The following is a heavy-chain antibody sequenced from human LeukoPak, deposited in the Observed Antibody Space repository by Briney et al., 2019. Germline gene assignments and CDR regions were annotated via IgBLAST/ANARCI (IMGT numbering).Heavy chain of an antibody. Sequence: GGTLRLSCAASGLTFSSYAMNWVRQASGKGLEWVSGITENGRRTYYADSVKGRFTISRDNSKNTVFLQMSDLRAEDTAIYYSGKITKATTPNYCGQGTPGTV. CDR1: GLTFSSYA. CDR3: GKITKATTPNY. CDR2: ITENGRRT. V-gene: IGHV3-23*01. D-gene: IGHD4-11*01. J-gene: IGHJ4*02.